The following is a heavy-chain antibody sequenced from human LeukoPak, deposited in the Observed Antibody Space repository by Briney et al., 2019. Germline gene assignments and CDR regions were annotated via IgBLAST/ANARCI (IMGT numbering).Heavy chain of an antibody. CDR3: ASAWSRGLVVPAAIGY. CDR2: INPNSGGT. D-gene: IGHD2-2*02. Sequence: GASVKVSCKASGYTFTGYYMHWVRQAPGQGLEWMGWINPNSGGTNYAQKFQGRVTMTRDTSISTAYMELSRLRSDDTAVYYCASAWSRGLVVPAAIGYWGQGTLVTVSS. CDR1: GYTFTGYY. V-gene: IGHV1-2*02. J-gene: IGHJ4*02.